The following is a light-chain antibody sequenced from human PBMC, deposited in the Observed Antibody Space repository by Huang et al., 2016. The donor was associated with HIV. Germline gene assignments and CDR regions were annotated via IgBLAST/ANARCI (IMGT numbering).Light chain of an antibody. V-gene: IGKV3-15*01. CDR3: QKYDTWPFT. Sequence: EIVMTQSPAILSASLGERVTLSCKASQSSGRDLAWYQQKPGQAPRLLLYGTSTRATRVPARFSGSGSGTDFTLTISRLESEDFAVYFCQKYDTWPFTFGPGAKVDIK. CDR2: GTS. J-gene: IGKJ3*01. CDR1: QSSGRD.